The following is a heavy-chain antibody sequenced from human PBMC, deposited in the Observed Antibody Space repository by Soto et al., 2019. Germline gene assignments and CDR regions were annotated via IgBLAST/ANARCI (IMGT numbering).Heavy chain of an antibody. J-gene: IGHJ6*02. V-gene: IGHV4-34*01. CDR2: INHSGST. CDR1: GGSFSGYY. D-gene: IGHD2-15*01. CDR3: ARRYCSGGSCYAPRTPRKLYYYYYGMHV. Sequence: PSETLSLTCAVYGGSFSGYYWSWIRQPPGKGVEWIGEINHSGSTNYNPSLKSRVTISVDTSKNQFSLKLSSVTAADTAVYSCARRYCSGGSCYAPRTPRKLYYYYYGMHVWGQGTTVTVSS.